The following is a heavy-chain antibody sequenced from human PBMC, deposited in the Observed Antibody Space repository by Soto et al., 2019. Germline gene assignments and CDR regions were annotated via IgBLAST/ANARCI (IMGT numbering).Heavy chain of an antibody. Sequence: QVQLVESGGGVVQPGRSLRLSCAASGFTFSSYAMHWVRQAPGKGREWVAVISYDGSNKYYADSVKGRFTISRDNSKNTLYLQMNSLRAEDTAVYYCARDGRLKRAVAGTGAFDIWGQGTMVTVSS. CDR1: GFTFSSYA. D-gene: IGHD6-19*01. J-gene: IGHJ3*02. CDR3: ARDGRLKRAVAGTGAFDI. V-gene: IGHV3-30-3*01. CDR2: ISYDGSNK.